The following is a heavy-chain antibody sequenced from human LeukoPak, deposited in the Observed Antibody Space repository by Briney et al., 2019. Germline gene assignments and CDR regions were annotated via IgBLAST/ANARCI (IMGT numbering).Heavy chain of an antibody. Sequence: SQTLSLTCAVSGGSISSGGYSWSWIQQPPGTGLEWIGYIHHSGSTYYNPSLKSRVSISLDRSKNQFSLKLRSVTAADTAVYYSARATTDNDAFDIWGQGTMVTVSS. V-gene: IGHV4-30-2*01. CDR2: IHHSGST. CDR3: ARATTDNDAFDI. D-gene: IGHD4-17*01. CDR1: GGSISSGGYS. J-gene: IGHJ3*02.